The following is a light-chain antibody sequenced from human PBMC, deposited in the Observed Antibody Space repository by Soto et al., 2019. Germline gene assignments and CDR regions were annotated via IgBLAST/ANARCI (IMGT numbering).Light chain of an antibody. CDR3: QQYSNWPPWT. CDR1: QSVSSN. Sequence: EIVMTQSPATLSVSPGERATLSCSASQSVSSNLAWYQQKPGQAPRLLIYGASTRATGIPARFRGSGSGTEFTLTISSLQFEDFAVYYCQQYSNWPPWTFGRGTKVDIK. CDR2: GAS. J-gene: IGKJ1*01. V-gene: IGKV3-15*01.